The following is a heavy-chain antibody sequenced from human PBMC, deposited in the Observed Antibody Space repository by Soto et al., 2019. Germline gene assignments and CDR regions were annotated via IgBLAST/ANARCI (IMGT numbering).Heavy chain of an antibody. CDR2: IIPIFGTA. Sequence: QVQLVQSGAEVKKPGSSVKVSCKASGGTFSSYAISWVRQAPGQGLEWMGGIIPIFGTANYAQKFQGRVTITRDTSASTAYMELSSLRSEDTAVYYGARGYSSGWTDAFDIWGQGTMVTVSS. J-gene: IGHJ3*02. CDR1: GGTFSSYA. V-gene: IGHV1-69*06. D-gene: IGHD6-19*01. CDR3: ARGYSSGWTDAFDI.